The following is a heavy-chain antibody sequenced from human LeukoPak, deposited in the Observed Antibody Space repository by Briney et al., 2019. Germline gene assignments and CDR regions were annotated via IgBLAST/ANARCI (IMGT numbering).Heavy chain of an antibody. CDR3: ARRGGQGDHVWGTYVY. J-gene: IGHJ4*02. CDR1: GFTFTTYW. D-gene: IGHD3-16*01. V-gene: IGHV3-7*01. Sequence: GGSLRLSCAASGFTFTTYWMSWVRQAPGRGLEWVANIKPDGGEKYYVDSVRGRFTISRDNAKKSVHLQMDGLRVEDTAVYYCARRGGQGDHVWGTYVYWGQGILVTVSS. CDR2: IKPDGGEK.